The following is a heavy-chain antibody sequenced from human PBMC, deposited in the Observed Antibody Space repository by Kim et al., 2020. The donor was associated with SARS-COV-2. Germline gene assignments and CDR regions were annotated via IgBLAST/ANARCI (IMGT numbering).Heavy chain of an antibody. CDR2: IYYSGST. J-gene: IGHJ4*02. Sequence: SETLSLTCTVSGGSISSGGYYWSWIRQHPGKGLEWIGYIYYSGSTYYNPSLKSRVTISVDTSKNQFSLKLSSVTAADTAVYYCARATTTIFGVVSEFDYWGQGPLVTVSS. D-gene: IGHD3-3*01. CDR3: ARATTTIFGVVSEFDY. V-gene: IGHV4-31*02. CDR1: GGSISSGGYY.